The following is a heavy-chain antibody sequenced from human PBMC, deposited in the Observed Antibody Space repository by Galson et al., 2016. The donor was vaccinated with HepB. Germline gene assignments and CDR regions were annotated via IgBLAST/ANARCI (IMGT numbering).Heavy chain of an antibody. CDR2: IYNSGTT. J-gene: IGHJ3*02. CDR1: GGSISSSSYY. CDR3: AGEGRIQLWPRCGHDTFDS. Sequence: SETLSLTCTVSGGSISSSSYYWGWIRQPPGKGLEWIGSIYNSGTTSYNPSLKNRVAISVDTSKNQFSLKLSSVTAADTAFYYCAGEGRIQLWPRCGHDTFDSWGQGTMVTVSS. D-gene: IGHD5-18*01. V-gene: IGHV4-39*02.